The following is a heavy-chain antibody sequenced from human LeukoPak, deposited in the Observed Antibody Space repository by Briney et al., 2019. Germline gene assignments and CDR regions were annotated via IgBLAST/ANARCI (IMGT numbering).Heavy chain of an antibody. CDR1: GGSISSSSYY. D-gene: IGHD3-9*01. J-gene: IGHJ4*02. Sequence: SETLSLTCTVSGGSISSSSYYWGWIRQPPGKGLEWIGSIYYSGSTYYNPSLKSRVTISVDTSKNQFSLKLSSVTAADTAVYYCARGGGDFDWGYFDYWGQGTLVTVSS. V-gene: IGHV4-39*07. CDR2: IYYSGST. CDR3: ARGGGDFDWGYFDY.